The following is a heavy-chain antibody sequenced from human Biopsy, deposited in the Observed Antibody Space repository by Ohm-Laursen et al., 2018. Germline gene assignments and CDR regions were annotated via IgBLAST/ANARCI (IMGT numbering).Heavy chain of an antibody. CDR2: INTDGSST. V-gene: IGHV3-74*01. CDR1: EFIFSRFW. CDR3: ARESALKWYQSLSYFNGMDV. Sequence: GSLRLSCTASEFIFSRFWMYWVRQAPGKGLVWVLRINTDGSSTNYADAVKGRFTISRDNAKNTVFLHMNSLRAEDTAVYYCARESALKWYQSLSYFNGMDVWGQGTTVTVSS. D-gene: IGHD2-2*01. J-gene: IGHJ6*02.